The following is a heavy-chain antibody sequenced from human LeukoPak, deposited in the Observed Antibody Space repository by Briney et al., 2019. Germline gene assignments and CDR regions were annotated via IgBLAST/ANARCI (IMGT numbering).Heavy chain of an antibody. CDR3: ATTTYYYGSGDY. J-gene: IGHJ4*02. Sequence: ASVKVSCKASGYTFTSYGISWVRQAPGQGLEWMGWISAYNGNTNYAQKLQGRVTMTTDTSTSTAYMELRSLRSDDTAVYYCATTTYYYGSGDYWGQGTLVTVSS. CDR2: ISAYNGNT. V-gene: IGHV1-18*01. CDR1: GYTFTSYG. D-gene: IGHD3-10*01.